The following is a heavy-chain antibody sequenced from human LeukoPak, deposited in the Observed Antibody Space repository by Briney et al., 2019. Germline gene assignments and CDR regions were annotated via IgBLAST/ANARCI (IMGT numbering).Heavy chain of an antibody. CDR2: IKQDGSEK. V-gene: IGHV3-7*01. J-gene: IGHJ4*02. CDR3: ARYIVGTFDY. Sequence: GGSLRLSCAASGFTFSSYAMSWVRQAPGKGLEWVANIKQDGSEKYYVDSVKGRFTISRDNAKNSLYLQMNSLRAEDTAVYYCARYIVGTFDYWGQGTLVTVSS. D-gene: IGHD1-26*01. CDR1: GFTFSSYA.